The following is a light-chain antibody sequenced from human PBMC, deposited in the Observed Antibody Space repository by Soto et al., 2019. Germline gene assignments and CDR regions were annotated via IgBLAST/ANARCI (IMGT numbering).Light chain of an antibody. Sequence: EIVMTQSPATLSVPPGERATLSCRASQSVSSNLAWYQQKPGQAPRLLIYGASTRATGIPARFSGSGSGTEFTLTISSLQSEDFAVYYCQQYDNWPGFTFGPGTKWIS. V-gene: IGKV3-15*01. CDR2: GAS. CDR3: QQYDNWPGFT. J-gene: IGKJ3*01. CDR1: QSVSSN.